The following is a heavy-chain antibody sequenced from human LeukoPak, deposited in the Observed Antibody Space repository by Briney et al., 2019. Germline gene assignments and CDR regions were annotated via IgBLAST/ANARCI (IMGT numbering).Heavy chain of an antibody. Sequence: GASVKVSCKASGYTFTGYYMHWVRQAPGQGLEWTGRINPNSGGTNYAQKFQGRVTMTRDTSISTAYMEPSRLRSDDTAVYYCARGKDDYGDRGAPDYWGQGTLVTVSS. D-gene: IGHD4-17*01. CDR3: ARGKDDYGDRGAPDY. CDR2: INPNSGGT. CDR1: GYTFTGYY. J-gene: IGHJ4*02. V-gene: IGHV1-2*06.